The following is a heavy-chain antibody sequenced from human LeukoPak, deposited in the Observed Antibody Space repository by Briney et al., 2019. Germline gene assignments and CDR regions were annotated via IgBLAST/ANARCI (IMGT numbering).Heavy chain of an antibody. CDR2: INPDGGAT. CDR1: GYTFNTYH. V-gene: IGHV1-46*02. J-gene: IGHJ4*02. CDR3: ARGPYSSGWYGLDY. D-gene: IGHD6-19*01. Sequence: ASVKVSCKASGYTFNTYHMHWVRQAPGQGLEWMGIINPDGGATHYAQNFQGRVTMTRDTSTSTVSMELSSLRSEDTAMYYCARGPYSSGWYGLDYWGQGTLVTVSS.